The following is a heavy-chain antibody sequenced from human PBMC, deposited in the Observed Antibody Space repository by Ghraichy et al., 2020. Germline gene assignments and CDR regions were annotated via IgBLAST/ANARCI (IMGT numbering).Heavy chain of an antibody. J-gene: IGHJ4*02. V-gene: IGHV4-39*01. D-gene: IGHD1-7*01. CDR1: GDSISSSPYY. CDR3: ARPHSDGNYHY. Sequence: SETLSLTCTISGDSISSSPYYWGWIRQAPGRGLEWIGSIFHNGRAYYNPSLKSRVTISVDTSKNQFSLKVTSVTAADTAVYYCARPHSDGNYHYWGQGILVTVSS. CDR2: IFHNGRA.